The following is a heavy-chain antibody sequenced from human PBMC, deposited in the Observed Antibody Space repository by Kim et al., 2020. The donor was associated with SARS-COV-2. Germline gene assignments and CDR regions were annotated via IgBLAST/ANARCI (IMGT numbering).Heavy chain of an antibody. V-gene: IGHV1-18*01. CDR2: ISAYNGNT. CDR1: GYTFTSYG. CDR3: ARLRIVATDYYYGMDV. J-gene: IGHJ6*02. Sequence: ASVKVSCKASGYTFTSYGISWVRQAPGQGLEWMGWISAYNGNTNYAQKLQGRVTMTTDTSTSTAYMELRSLRSDDTAVYYCARLRIVATDYYYGMDVWGQGDTFTVSS. D-gene: IGHD5-12*01.